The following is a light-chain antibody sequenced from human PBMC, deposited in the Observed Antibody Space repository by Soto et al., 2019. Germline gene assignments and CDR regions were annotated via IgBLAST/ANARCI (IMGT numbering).Light chain of an antibody. CDR3: QQSYTIPYT. V-gene: IGKV1-39*01. Sequence: DIQMTQSPSSLPASVGDRVTLTCRASQRIGTYLNWYQQKPGKAPKLLIFAASSLQSGVPSRLSGSGSGTDFTLTISSLQPEDFATYYGQQSYTIPYTFGQGTKLEIK. CDR2: AAS. CDR1: QRIGTY. J-gene: IGKJ2*01.